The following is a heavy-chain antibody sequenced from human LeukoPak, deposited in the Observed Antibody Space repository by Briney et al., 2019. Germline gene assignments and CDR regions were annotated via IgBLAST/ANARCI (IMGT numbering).Heavy chain of an antibody. D-gene: IGHD4-11*01. CDR1: GFTFSNYA. J-gene: IGHJ4*02. CDR3: AKAPYFDAGTVNFDY. Sequence: GGSLRLSCAASGFTFSNYAMSWVRQAPGKGLEWVSAISGSGGSTYYAGSVKGRFTISRDNSKNTLYLQMNSLRAEDTAVYYCAKAPYFDAGTVNFDYWGQGTLVTVSS. V-gene: IGHV3-23*01. CDR2: ISGSGGST.